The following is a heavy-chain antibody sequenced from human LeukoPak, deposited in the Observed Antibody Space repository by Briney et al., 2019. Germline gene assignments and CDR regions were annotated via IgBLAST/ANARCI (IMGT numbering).Heavy chain of an antibody. CDR3: ARDFGWSYYYDSSGYLDY. CDR1: GGSISSYY. J-gene: IGHJ4*02. D-gene: IGHD3-22*01. V-gene: IGHV4-4*07. CDR2: IYTSGST. Sequence: SETLSLTCTVSGGSISSYYWSWVRQPAGKGLEWIGRIYTSGSTNYNPSLKSRVTMSVDTSKNQFSLKLSSVTAADTAVYYCARDFGWSYYYDSSGYLDYWGQGTLATVSS.